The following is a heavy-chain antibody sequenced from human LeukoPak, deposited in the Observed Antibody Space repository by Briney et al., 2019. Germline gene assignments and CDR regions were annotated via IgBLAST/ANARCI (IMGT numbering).Heavy chain of an antibody. CDR1: GLTFSSYS. Sequence: GGSLRLSCAASGLTFSSYSMNWVRQAPGKGLEWVSSISSSSSYIYYADSVKGRFTISRDNAKNSLYLQMNSLRAEDTAVYYCARARNYYGSGSYIWGQGTLVTVSS. CDR3: ARARNYYGSGSYI. V-gene: IGHV3-21*01. CDR2: ISSSSSYI. J-gene: IGHJ4*02. D-gene: IGHD3-10*01.